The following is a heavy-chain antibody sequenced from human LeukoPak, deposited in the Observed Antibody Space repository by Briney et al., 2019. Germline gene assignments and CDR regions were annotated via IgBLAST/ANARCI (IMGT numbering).Heavy chain of an antibody. Sequence: GGSLRLSCAASGFTLSSYAMSWVRQGPGKGLEWVSAISVSGNTYHADSVKGRFTISRDSSKNTLYLQMNSLRAEDTAVYYCARVNPLWGDAFDIWGQGTMVTVSS. CDR2: ISVSGNT. CDR1: GFTLSSYA. D-gene: IGHD2-21*01. V-gene: IGHV3-23*01. CDR3: ARVNPLWGDAFDI. J-gene: IGHJ3*02.